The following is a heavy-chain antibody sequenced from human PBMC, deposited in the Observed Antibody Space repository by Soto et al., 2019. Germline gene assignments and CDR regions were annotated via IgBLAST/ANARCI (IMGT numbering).Heavy chain of an antibody. D-gene: IGHD3-22*01. V-gene: IGHV3-49*03. CDR2: IRSKAYGGTT. J-gene: IGHJ3*02. CDR1: GFTFGYYA. CDR3: TRDPNYYDSSGYYLDDAFDI. Sequence: PGGSLRLSCTASGFTFGYYAMSWFRQAPGKGLEWVGFIRSKAYGGTTEYAAPVKGRFTISRDDSKSIAYLQMNSLKTEDTAVYYCTRDPNYYDSSGYYLDDAFDIWGQGTMVTVSS.